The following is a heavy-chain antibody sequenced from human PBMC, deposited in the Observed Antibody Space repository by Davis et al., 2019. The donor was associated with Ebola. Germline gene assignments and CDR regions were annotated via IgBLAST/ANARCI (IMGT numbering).Heavy chain of an antibody. CDR2: IYSGGST. CDR1: GFTVSSNY. CDR3: ARRADY. J-gene: IGHJ4*02. Sequence: GESLKISCAASGFTVSSNYMSWVRQAPGKGLEWVSVIYSGGSTYYADSVKGRLTISRDNSKNTLYVQMNSLRAEDTAVYYCARRADYWGQGTLVTVSS. V-gene: IGHV3-66*02.